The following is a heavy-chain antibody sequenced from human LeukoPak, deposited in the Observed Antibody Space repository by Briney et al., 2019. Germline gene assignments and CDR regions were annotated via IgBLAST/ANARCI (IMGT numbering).Heavy chain of an antibody. J-gene: IGHJ4*02. CDR3: ALSTTVGSPFDY. V-gene: IGHV2-5*01. Sequence: SGPTLVKPTQTLTLTCTFSGFSLSTSGVDVGWIRHPPGKALEWLALIYWNDDKRYSPSLKSRLTITKGTSKNQVVLTMTNMDPVDTATYYCALSTTVGSPFDYWGQGTLVTVSS. D-gene: IGHD1-1*01. CDR2: IYWNDDK. CDR1: GFSLSTSGVD.